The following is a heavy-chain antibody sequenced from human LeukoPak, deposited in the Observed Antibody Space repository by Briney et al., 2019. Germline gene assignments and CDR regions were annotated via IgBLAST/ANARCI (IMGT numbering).Heavy chain of an antibody. CDR1: GFPLSSYW. CDR3: ARGRSTSSWYYFDY. D-gene: IGHD6-13*01. Sequence: GGSLRLSCAASGFPLSSYWMHWGPQAPGKGLGWVSRISTDGGSTTYADSVKGRFTISRDNAKNTLYLQINSLRAEDTAVYYWARGRSTSSWYYFDYWGQGTLVTVSS. J-gene: IGHJ4*02. CDR2: ISTDGGST. V-gene: IGHV3-74*01.